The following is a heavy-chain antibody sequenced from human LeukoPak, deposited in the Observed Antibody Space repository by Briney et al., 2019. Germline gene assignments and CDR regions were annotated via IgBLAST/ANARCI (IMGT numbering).Heavy chain of an antibody. CDR1: GYTFNRYG. CDR3: ARARDTSGWYLDAFGV. D-gene: IGHD6-19*01. CDR2: ISTYNGNA. Sequence: ASVKVSCKASGYTFNRYGLSWVRQAPGQGLEWMGWISTYNGNAHYAQKLQGRVTMTIDTSTSTAYMELRGLRPDDTAVYYCARARDTSGWYLDAFGVWGQGTLVSVSS. V-gene: IGHV1-18*01. J-gene: IGHJ3*01.